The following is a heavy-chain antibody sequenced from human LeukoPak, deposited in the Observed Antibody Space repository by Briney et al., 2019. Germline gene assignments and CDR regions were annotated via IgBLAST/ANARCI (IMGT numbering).Heavy chain of an antibody. CDR3: ARDLTGQLFAFDI. CDR1: GGSISSYY. CDR2: IYTSGST. Sequence: SETLSLTCTVSGGSISSYYWSWIRQPAGEGLEWIGRIYTSGSTNYNPSLKSRVTMSVDTSKNQFSLKLSSVAAADTAVYYCARDLTGQLFAFDIWGQGTMVTVSS. D-gene: IGHD6-13*01. J-gene: IGHJ3*02. V-gene: IGHV4-4*07.